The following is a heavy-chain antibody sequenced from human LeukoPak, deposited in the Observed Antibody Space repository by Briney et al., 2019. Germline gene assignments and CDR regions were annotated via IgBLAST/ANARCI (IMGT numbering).Heavy chain of an antibody. CDR3: ARDSPTGGYGDY. Sequence: ASVKVSCKASGYTFTSYYMHWVRQAPGQGLEWMGIINPSGGSTSYAQKFQGRVTMTRDTSSSTVYMELSSLRSEDTAVYYCARDSPTGGYGDYWGQGTLVTVSS. CDR1: GYTFTSYY. V-gene: IGHV1-46*01. J-gene: IGHJ4*02. D-gene: IGHD5-12*01. CDR2: INPSGGST.